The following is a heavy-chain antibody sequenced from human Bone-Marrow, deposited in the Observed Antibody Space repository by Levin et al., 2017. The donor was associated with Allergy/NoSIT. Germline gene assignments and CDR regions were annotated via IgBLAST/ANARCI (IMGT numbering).Heavy chain of an antibody. Sequence: SGPTLVKPTETLTLTCTVSGFSLSKARMGVSWIRQPPGKALEWLAHISSNDEKSYSTSVKSRLTISKDTSKSQVVLTMTNMDPVDTATYYCARLTGEVDAFDIWGQGTMVTVSS. CDR1: GFSLSKARMG. V-gene: IGHV2-26*01. J-gene: IGHJ3*02. D-gene: IGHD7-27*01. CDR2: ISSNDEK. CDR3: ARLTGEVDAFDI.